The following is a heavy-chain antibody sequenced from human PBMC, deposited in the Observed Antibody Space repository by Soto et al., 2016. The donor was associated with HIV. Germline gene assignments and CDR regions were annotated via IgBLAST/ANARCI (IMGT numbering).Heavy chain of an antibody. D-gene: IGHD6-19*01. CDR2: ISWNSGNI. CDR3: SKGNSGWYYFDY. Sequence: EVQLVESGGGLVQPGRSLRLSCAASGFSFDEYAMHWVRQVPGKGLEWVSGISWNSGNIGYADPVKGRFTISRDNAKNSLVLQMNSLRPEDTAFYYCSKGNSGWYYFDYWGQGTLVTVSS. J-gene: IGHJ4*02. V-gene: IGHV3-9*01. CDR1: GFSFDEYA.